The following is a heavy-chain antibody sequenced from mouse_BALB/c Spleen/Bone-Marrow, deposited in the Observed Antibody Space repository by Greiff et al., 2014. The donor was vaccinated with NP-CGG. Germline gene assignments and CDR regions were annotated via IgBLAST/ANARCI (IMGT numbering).Heavy chain of an antibody. V-gene: IGHV1-7*01. J-gene: IGHJ3*01. CDR3: ARDDYDAFAY. Sequence: VQLQQSGAELAKPGASVKMSCKASGYTFTSYWMHWIKQRPGQGLEWIGYINPSTGYTEYNQTFKGKATLTAVKSSTTAYMQLSSLTSEDSAVYYCARDDYDAFAYWGQGTLDTVSA. D-gene: IGHD2-4*01. CDR2: INPSTGYT. CDR1: GYTFTSYW.